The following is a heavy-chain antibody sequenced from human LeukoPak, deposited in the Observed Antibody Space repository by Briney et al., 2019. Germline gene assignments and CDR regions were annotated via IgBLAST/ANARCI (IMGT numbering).Heavy chain of an antibody. CDR2: INTKTGNP. D-gene: IGHD4-17*01. CDR3: ARGAPDGDYVPRRRLDY. J-gene: IGHJ4*02. Sequence: ASVKVSCKASGYTFSNYAMNWVRQAPGQGLEWMGWINTKTGNPTYAQGFTGRFVFSLDTSVSTAYLRISSLEVDDTAVYYCARGAPDGDYVPRRRLDYWGQGTLVTVSS. CDR1: GYTFSNYA. V-gene: IGHV7-4-1*02.